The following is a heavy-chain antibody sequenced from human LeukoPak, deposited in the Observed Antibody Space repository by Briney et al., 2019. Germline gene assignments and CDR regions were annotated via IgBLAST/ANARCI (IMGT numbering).Heavy chain of an antibody. J-gene: IGHJ4*02. CDR2: ISRSGST. CDR1: GGSISSYY. V-gene: IGHV4-59*01. Sequence: SETLSLTCIVSGGSISSYYWSWIRQPPGKGLEWIGYISRSGSTNYNPSLKSRVTISVDTSKNQFSLKLSSVTAADTAVYYCASLGSGSGAPYWGQGTLVTVSS. CDR3: ASLGSGSGAPY. D-gene: IGHD2-15*01.